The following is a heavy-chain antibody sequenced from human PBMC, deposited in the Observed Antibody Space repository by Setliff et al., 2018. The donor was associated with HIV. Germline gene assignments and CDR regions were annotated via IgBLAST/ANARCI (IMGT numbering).Heavy chain of an antibody. CDR2: IYYSGTT. CDR3: ASEAWTSYRSSSGYYYYYMDV. J-gene: IGHJ6*03. CDR1: GYSISSGYY. Sequence: SETLSLTCTVSGYSISSGYYWGWIRQPPGKGLEWIGYIYYSGTTKYNPSLKSRVTISVDTSKNQFSLKLSSVTAADTAVYYCASEAWTSYRSSSGYYYYYMDVWGKGTTVTVSS. D-gene: IGHD6-6*01. V-gene: IGHV4-38-2*02.